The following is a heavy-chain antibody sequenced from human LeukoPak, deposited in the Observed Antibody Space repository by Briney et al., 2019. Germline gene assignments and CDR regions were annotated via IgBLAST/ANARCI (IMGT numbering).Heavy chain of an antibody. CDR3: ARLRRNTDSSGFFYYYDY. V-gene: IGHV3-21*06. Sequence: PEGSLRLSCAASGFSFSSYSFNWVRQAPGKGLEWVSSINTVSSYIYYADSLKGRFTISRDNAKNSVYLQMDSLRAEDSAVYYCARLRRNTDSSGFFYYYDYWGQGTLVTVSS. CDR2: INTVSSYI. CDR1: GFSFSSYS. J-gene: IGHJ4*02. D-gene: IGHD3-22*01.